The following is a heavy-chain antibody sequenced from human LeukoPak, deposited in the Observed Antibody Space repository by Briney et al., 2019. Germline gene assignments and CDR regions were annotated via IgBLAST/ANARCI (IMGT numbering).Heavy chain of an antibody. Sequence: GSLRLSCVASGFTFSSYAMSWVRPAPGKGLEWVSAFCGSGDTTYYADSVKVRFTISRDNSKNTLYLQMNSLRAEDTAAYYCAKAMIVVVITAFDYWGQGTLVTVSS. CDR3: AKAMIVVVITAFDY. D-gene: IGHD3-22*01. J-gene: IGHJ4*02. CDR2: FCGSGDTT. V-gene: IGHV3-23*01. CDR1: GFTFSSYA.